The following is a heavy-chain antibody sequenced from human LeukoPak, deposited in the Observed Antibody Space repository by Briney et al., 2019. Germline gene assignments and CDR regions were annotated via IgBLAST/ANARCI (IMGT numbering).Heavy chain of an antibody. V-gene: IGHV4-4*07. Sequence: SETLSLTCTVSGGSISSFYWSWIRQPAGKGLEWIGRIYTSGSTNYNPSLNSRVTMSVDTSKNQFSLKLSSVTAADTAVYYCARETDATTVTTKIYFDYWGQGTLVTVSS. CDR3: ARETDATTVTTKIYFDY. D-gene: IGHD4-17*01. J-gene: IGHJ4*02. CDR1: GGSISSFY. CDR2: IYTSGST.